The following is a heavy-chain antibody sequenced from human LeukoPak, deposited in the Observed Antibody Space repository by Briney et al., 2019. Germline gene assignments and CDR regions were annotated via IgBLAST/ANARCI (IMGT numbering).Heavy chain of an antibody. CDR2: INPNSGGT. V-gene: IGHV1-2*02. J-gene: IGHJ4*02. CDR1: GYTFTGYY. Sequence: ASVKVSCKASGYTFTGYYMHWVRQAPGQGLEWMGWINPNSGGTNYAQKFQGRVTMTRDTSISTAYTELSRLRSDDTAVYYCARGVGRSAAGLYYFDYWGQGTLVTVSS. D-gene: IGHD3-10*01. CDR3: ARGVGRSAAGLYYFDY.